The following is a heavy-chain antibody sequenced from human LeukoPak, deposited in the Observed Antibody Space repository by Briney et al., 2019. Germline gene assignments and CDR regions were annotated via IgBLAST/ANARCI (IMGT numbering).Heavy chain of an antibody. J-gene: IGHJ6*03. CDR3: ARAFCSSTSCPFYFYYYMDV. V-gene: IGHV1-18*01. Sequence: ASVKVSCKASGHTFTSYGISWVRQAPGQGLEWMGWISAYNANTNYAQKLQGRVTMTTDTSTSTAYMELRSLRSDDTAVYYCARAFCSSTSCPFYFYYYMDVWGKGTTVTVSS. D-gene: IGHD2-2*01. CDR2: ISAYNANT. CDR1: GHTFTSYG.